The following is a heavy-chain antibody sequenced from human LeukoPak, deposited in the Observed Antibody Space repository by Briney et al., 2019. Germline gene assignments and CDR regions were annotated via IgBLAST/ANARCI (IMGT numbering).Heavy chain of an antibody. V-gene: IGHV1-69*05. J-gene: IGHJ3*02. CDR1: GGTVSSYA. D-gene: IGHD2-2*01. CDR2: IIPIFGTA. Sequence: SVKVSCKASGGTVSSYAISWVRQAPGQGLEWMGGIIPIFGTANYAQKFQGRVTITTDESTSTAYMELSSLRSEDTAVYYCARVTSTSRDAFDIWGQGTVVTVSS. CDR3: ARVTSTSRDAFDI.